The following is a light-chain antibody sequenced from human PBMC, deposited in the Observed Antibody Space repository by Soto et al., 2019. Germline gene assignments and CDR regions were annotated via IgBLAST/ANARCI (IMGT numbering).Light chain of an antibody. CDR1: QSVSSY. Sequence: EIVLTQSPATLSLSPGERATLSCRASQSVSSYFAWYQQKPGQAPRLLIYDASNRATGIPARFSGSGSGTDFTLTISSLEPEDFAVYYCQLRSNWPALSFGGGTKVEIK. J-gene: IGKJ4*01. CDR3: QLRSNWPALS. CDR2: DAS. V-gene: IGKV3-11*01.